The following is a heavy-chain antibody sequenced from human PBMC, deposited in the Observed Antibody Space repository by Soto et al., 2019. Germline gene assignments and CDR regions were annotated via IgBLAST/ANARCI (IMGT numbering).Heavy chain of an antibody. CDR3: ARGGARWPGYFDS. V-gene: IGHV4-30-4*08. CDR1: GGSISGDYY. J-gene: IGHJ4*02. CDR2: IYYSGSS. D-gene: IGHD2-15*01. Sequence: PSETLSLTCTVSGGSISGDYYWSWIRQSHEKGLEWIGYIYYSGSSYSNPALQSRLSMSLDTSKNQFSLKLRSVTAADTAVYSCARGGARWPGYFDSWGQGALVTVPS.